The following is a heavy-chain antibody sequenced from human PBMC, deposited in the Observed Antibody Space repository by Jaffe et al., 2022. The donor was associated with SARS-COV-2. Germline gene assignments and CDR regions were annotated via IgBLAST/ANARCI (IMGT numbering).Heavy chain of an antibody. V-gene: IGHV3-30*18. CDR3: AKGGRGVVDYYYYGMDV. CDR1: GFTFSSYG. Sequence: QVQLVESGGGVVQPGRSLRLSCAASGFTFSSYGMHWVRQAPGKGLEWVAVISYDGSNKYYADSVKGRFTISRDNSKNTLYLQMNSLRAEDTAVYYCAKGGRGVVDYYYYGMDVWGQGTTVTVSS. J-gene: IGHJ6*02. D-gene: IGHD3-10*01. CDR2: ISYDGSNK.